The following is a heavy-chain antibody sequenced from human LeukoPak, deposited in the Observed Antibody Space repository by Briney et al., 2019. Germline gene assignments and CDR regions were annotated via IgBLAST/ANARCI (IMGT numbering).Heavy chain of an antibody. CDR2: MSSSGIS. D-gene: IGHD5-18*01. J-gene: IGHJ4*02. V-gene: IGHV4-61*02. Sequence: SETLSLTCTVSNGSISSDTYFWSWIRQPAGKGLEWIGRMSSSGISTYSPSLKSRVTISIDTSRNQFSMNLNSVTAADTAMYYCAREIGPRQLHLWGSAFDYWGQGTLVTVSS. CDR3: AREIGPRQLHLWGSAFDY. CDR1: NGSISSDTYF.